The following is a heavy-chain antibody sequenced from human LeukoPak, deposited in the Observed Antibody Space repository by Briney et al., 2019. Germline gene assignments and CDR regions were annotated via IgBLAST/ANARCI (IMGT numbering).Heavy chain of an antibody. V-gene: IGHV4-59*01. CDR2: VASSGTS. J-gene: IGHJ5*02. Sequence: SETLSLTCTVSGDSLNTYCWTWIRQTPGKELEWIGFVASSGTSNYNPSLKSRVSISIDTSKNQFSLALTSVTPADTAVYYCARVVRGVVTSNWFDPWGQGTLVSVSS. CDR3: ARVVRGVVTSNWFDP. CDR1: GDSLNTYC. D-gene: IGHD2-21*02.